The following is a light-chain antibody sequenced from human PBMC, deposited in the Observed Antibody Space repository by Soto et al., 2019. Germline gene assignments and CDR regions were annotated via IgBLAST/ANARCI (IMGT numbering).Light chain of an antibody. CDR2: GAS. Sequence: EMVMTQSPATLSVSPGESATLSCRASQSVRSNLAWYQQKPGQAPRLLIYGASTRATGIPARFSGSGSGTEFTLTISSLQSEDFAVYYCQQYNNWPPVTFGGGTKVEIK. J-gene: IGKJ4*01. CDR3: QQYNNWPPVT. CDR1: QSVRSN. V-gene: IGKV3-15*01.